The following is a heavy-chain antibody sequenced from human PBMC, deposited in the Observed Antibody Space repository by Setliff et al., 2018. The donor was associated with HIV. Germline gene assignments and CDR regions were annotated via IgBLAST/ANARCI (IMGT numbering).Heavy chain of an antibody. CDR3: ARSYCGGGLCFRGLDL. D-gene: IGHD2-21*01. Sequence: SETLSLTCAVYGGSLSSSYWTWIRQAPGKGLEWIGEINHSGTANYNPSLKSRVTMSLDRSKRQFSLKLTSLTAADTAVYYCARSYCGGGLCFRGLDLWGQGTTVTVSS. V-gene: IGHV4-34*01. CDR2: INHSGTA. J-gene: IGHJ6*02. CDR1: GGSLSSSY.